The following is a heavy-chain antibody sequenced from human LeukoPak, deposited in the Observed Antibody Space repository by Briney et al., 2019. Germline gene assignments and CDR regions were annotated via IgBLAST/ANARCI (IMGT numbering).Heavy chain of an antibody. D-gene: IGHD2-8*02. CDR1: GFTFSSYG. J-gene: IGHJ4*02. V-gene: IGHV3-33*01. CDR2: IWYDGSNK. Sequence: GGSLRLSCAASGFTFSSYGMHWVRQAPGKGLEWVAVIWYDGSNKYYADSVKGRFTISRDNSKNTLYLQMNSLGAEDTAVYYCARDVLVGWQHFDYWGQGTLVTVSS. CDR3: ARDVLVGWQHFDY.